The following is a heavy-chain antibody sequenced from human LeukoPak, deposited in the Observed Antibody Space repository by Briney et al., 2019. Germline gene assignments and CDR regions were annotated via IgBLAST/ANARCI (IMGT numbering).Heavy chain of an antibody. CDR3: AREKMGAQEIWFDP. Sequence: ASVKVSCKASGYTFTSYGISWVRQAPGQGLEWMGWISAYNGNTNYAQKFQGRVTITADESTSTAYMELSSLRSEDTAVYYCAREKMGAQEIWFDPWGQGTLVTVSS. D-gene: IGHD1-26*01. J-gene: IGHJ5*02. CDR2: ISAYNGNT. CDR1: GYTFTSYG. V-gene: IGHV1-18*01.